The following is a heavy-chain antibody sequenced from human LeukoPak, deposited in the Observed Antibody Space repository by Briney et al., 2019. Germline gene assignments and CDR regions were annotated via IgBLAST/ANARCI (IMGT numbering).Heavy chain of an antibody. CDR3: ARDHRYDSSGYPRGFDY. CDR1: GGSISSYY. Sequence: SETLSLTCSVSGGSISSYYWSWIRQPPGRGLEWIGYIYYSGRTSYNPSLKSRVTISVDTSKNQFSLKLSSVTAADTAVYYCARDHRYDSSGYPRGFDYWGQGTLVTVSS. D-gene: IGHD3-22*01. CDR2: IYYSGRT. V-gene: IGHV4-59*12. J-gene: IGHJ4*02.